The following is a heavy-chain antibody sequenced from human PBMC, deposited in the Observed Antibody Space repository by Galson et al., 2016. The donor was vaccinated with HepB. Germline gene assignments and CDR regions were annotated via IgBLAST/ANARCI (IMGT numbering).Heavy chain of an antibody. CDR1: GFTFNIYA. CDR2: IRGSGSST. CDR3: AKGGRRRWFEDLMSPVSWFDS. D-gene: IGHD3-10*01. V-gene: IGHV3-23*01. J-gene: IGHJ5*01. Sequence: SLRLSCAASGFTFNIYAMSWVRQSPGRRLEWVSGIRGSGSSTYYADSVRGRFTISRDNSKNTVYLQMNSLRAEDTGVYYCAKGGRRRWFEDLMSPVSWFDSWGQGTLVTVSS.